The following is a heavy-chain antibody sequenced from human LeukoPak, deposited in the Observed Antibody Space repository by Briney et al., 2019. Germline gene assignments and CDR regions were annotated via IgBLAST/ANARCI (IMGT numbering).Heavy chain of an antibody. CDR1: GFTFGSPW. D-gene: IGHD3-16*02. CDR3: ARGTAGYHSSYFDY. V-gene: IGHV3-74*01. Sequence: PGGSLRLSCAASGFTFGSPWMHWVRQAPGKGLVWVSRINSDGSATAYADSVKGRFTISRDNAENTLYRQMNSLRAEDTAVYYCARGTAGYHSSYFDYWGQGTLVTVSS. CDR2: INSDGSAT. J-gene: IGHJ4*02.